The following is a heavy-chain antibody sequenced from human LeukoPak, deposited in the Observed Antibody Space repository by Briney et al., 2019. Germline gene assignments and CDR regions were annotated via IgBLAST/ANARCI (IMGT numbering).Heavy chain of an antibody. V-gene: IGHV3-30*02. CDR2: IRYDGSNK. J-gene: IGHJ4*02. D-gene: IGHD6-19*01. CDR3: ARGGGWYADY. Sequence: GGSLRLSCAASGFTFSSYGMHWVRQAPGKGLEWVAFIRYDGSNKYYADSVKGRFTISRDNAKNSLYLQMNSLRAEDTAVYYCARGGGWYADYWGQGTLVTVSS. CDR1: GFTFSSYG.